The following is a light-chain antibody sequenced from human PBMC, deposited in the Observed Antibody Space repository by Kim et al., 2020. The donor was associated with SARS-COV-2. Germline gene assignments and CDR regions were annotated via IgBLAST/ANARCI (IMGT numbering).Light chain of an antibody. CDR2: TAS. V-gene: IGKV1-9*01. J-gene: IGKJ5*01. CDR1: QGITDH. CDR3: QQRNSYPIT. Sequence: DIQLTQSPSFLSASVGDRVTITCRASQGITDHLAWYQQKPGKEPKLLIYTASILQSGVPSRFSGSGSGTEFTLTISNLQPEDFVTYYCQQRNSYPITFGQGTRLEIK.